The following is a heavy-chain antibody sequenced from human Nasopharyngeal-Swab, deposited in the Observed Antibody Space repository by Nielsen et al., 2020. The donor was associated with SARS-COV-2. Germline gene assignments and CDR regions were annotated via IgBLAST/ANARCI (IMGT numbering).Heavy chain of an antibody. D-gene: IGHD2-15*01. Sequence: SVNVSCKASGCTFSSYAISWVRQAPGQGLEWMGRIIPILGIANYAQKFQGRVTITADKSTSTAYMELSSLRSDDTAVYYCAREYCSGGSCCGNYGMDVWGQGTTVTVSS. CDR3: AREYCSGGSCCGNYGMDV. CDR1: GCTFSSYA. V-gene: IGHV1-69*04. CDR2: IIPILGIA. J-gene: IGHJ6*02.